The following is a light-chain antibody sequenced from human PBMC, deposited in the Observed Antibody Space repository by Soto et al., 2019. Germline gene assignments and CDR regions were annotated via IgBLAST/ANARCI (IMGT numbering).Light chain of an antibody. CDR3: QQYGSSRT. CDR1: QSVSSSY. CDR2: GAS. J-gene: IGKJ1*01. V-gene: IGKV3-20*01. Sequence: EIVLTQSPGTLSWSPGERATLSCRASQSVSSSYLAWYQQKPGQAPRLLIYGASSRATGIPDRFSGSGSGTDFTLTISRLESEDFAVYYCQQYGSSRTFGQGTKVEIK.